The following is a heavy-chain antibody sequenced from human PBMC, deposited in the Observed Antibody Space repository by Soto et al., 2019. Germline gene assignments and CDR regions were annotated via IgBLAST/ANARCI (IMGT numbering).Heavy chain of an antibody. Sequence: PGGSLRLSCAASGFTFSSYAMSWVRQAPGKGLEWVSAIGGSGGSTYYADSVKGRFTISRDNSKNTLFLQMNSLRAEDTAVYCCAKDPYYYDTSEMDVWGQGTTVTVSS. CDR2: IGGSGGST. CDR3: AKDPYYYDTSEMDV. CDR1: GFTFSSYA. D-gene: IGHD3-22*01. V-gene: IGHV3-23*01. J-gene: IGHJ6*02.